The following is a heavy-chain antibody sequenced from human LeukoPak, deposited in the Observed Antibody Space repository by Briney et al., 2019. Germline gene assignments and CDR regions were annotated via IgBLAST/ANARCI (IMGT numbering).Heavy chain of an antibody. J-gene: IGHJ4*02. CDR2: ITTSSSDI. D-gene: IGHD3/OR15-3a*01. CDR3: ARDKDWSFDN. CDR1: GFTFTSYS. Sequence: GGSLRLSCAASGFTFTSYSMNWVRQAPGKGLGWAAYITTSSSDINYADSVKGRFTISRDNAKNSLYLQMNSLRDEDTAVYYCARDKDWSFDNWGQGILVTVSS. V-gene: IGHV3-21*05.